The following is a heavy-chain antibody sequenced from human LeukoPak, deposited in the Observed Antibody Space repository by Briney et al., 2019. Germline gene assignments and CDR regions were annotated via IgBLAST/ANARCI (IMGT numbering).Heavy chain of an antibody. Sequence: PGGSLRLSCAASGFTFDDYGMSWVRQVPGKGLEWVSGIDWNGGSTGYADSVKGRFTISRDNAKKSLYLQMNSLRAEDTALYYCARVVLSRGERDYWGQGTLVTVSS. CDR2: IDWNGGST. V-gene: IGHV3-20*04. D-gene: IGHD5-24*01. CDR3: ARVVLSRGERDY. CDR1: GFTFDDYG. J-gene: IGHJ4*02.